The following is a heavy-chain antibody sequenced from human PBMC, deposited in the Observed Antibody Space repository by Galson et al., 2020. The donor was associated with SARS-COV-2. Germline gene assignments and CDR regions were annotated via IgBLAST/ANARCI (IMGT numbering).Heavy chain of an antibody. D-gene: IGHD3-3*01. Sequence: SETLSLTCTVSGGSISSYYWSWIRQPPGKGLEWIGYIYYSGSTNYNPSLKSRVTISVDTSKNQFSLKLSSVTAADTAVYYCARVSDMYYDFWSGYSPNYYFDYWGQGTLVTVSS. CDR2: IYYSGST. J-gene: IGHJ4*02. V-gene: IGHV4-59*01. CDR1: GGSISSYY. CDR3: ARVSDMYYDFWSGYSPNYYFDY.